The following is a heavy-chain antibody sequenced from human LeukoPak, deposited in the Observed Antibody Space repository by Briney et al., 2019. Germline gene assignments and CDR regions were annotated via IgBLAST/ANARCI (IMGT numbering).Heavy chain of an antibody. Sequence: PSETLSLTCTVSGGSISSYYWSWIRQPPGKGLEWIGYIYYSGSTNYNPSLKSRVTISVDTSKNQFSLKLSSVTVADTAVYYCARHSGSGSYNAPLDYWGQGTLVTVSS. CDR1: GGSISSYY. CDR2: IYYSGST. D-gene: IGHD3-10*01. CDR3: ARHSGSGSYNAPLDY. V-gene: IGHV4-59*08. J-gene: IGHJ4*02.